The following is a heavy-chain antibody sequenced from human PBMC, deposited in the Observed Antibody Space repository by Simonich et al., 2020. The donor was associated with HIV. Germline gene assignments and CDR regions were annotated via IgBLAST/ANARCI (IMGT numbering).Heavy chain of an antibody. D-gene: IGHD6-6*01. J-gene: IGHJ4*02. CDR2: ISGNSGSI. Sequence: EVQLVESGGGLVQPGRSLRLSCAASGFTFDDYALNWVRQAPGKGLGGVAGISGNSGSIGYADSGKGRFTISRDNAKNSLYLQMNSLRAEDMALYYCAKDRYSSSSGSFDYWGQGTLVTVSS. CDR3: AKDRYSSSSGSFDY. V-gene: IGHV3-9*03. CDR1: GFTFDDYA.